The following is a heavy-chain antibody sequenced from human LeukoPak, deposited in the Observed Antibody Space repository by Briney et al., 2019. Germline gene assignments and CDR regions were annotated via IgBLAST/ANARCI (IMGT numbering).Heavy chain of an antibody. CDR1: GGSFSDYY. D-gene: IGHD3-22*01. CDR3: ARGPPRDFGTSGFYYNY. J-gene: IGHJ4*01. Sequence: SETLSLTCAIYGGSFSDYYWSWIRQPPGKGLEWIGEINHSGSTNYNPSLTSRVTMSVDTSKNQFSLKLSSVTAADTAVYYCARGPPRDFGTSGFYYNYWGHGTRVTVSS. CDR2: INHSGST. V-gene: IGHV4-34*01.